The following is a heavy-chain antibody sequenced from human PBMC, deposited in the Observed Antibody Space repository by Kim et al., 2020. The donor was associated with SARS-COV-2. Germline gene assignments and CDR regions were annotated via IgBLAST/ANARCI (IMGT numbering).Heavy chain of an antibody. Sequence: SVKVSCKASGGTFSSYAISWVRQAPGQGLEWMGGIIPIFGTANYAQKFQGRVTITADESTSTAYMELSSLRSEDTAVYYCARAEWELYYFDYWGQGTLVTVSS. CDR3: ARAEWELYYFDY. V-gene: IGHV1-69*13. D-gene: IGHD1-26*01. J-gene: IGHJ4*02. CDR1: GGTFSSYA. CDR2: IIPIFGTA.